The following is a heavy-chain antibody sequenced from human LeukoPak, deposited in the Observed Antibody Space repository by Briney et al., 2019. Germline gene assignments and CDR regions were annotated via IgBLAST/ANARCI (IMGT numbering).Heavy chain of an antibody. CDR1: EFSVGSNY. J-gene: IGHJ4*02. D-gene: IGHD4-17*01. Sequence: GGSLRLSCAASEFSVGSNYMTWVRQAPGKGLEGVSLIYSGGSTYYADSVKGRFTISRDNSKNTLYLQMNSLRAEDTAVYYCARNEGGTVTATVFDYWGQGTLVTVSS. CDR3: ARNEGGTVTATVFDY. CDR2: IYSGGST. V-gene: IGHV3-66*01.